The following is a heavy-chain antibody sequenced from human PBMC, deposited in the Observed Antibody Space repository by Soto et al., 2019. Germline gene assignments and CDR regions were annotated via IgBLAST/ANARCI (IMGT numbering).Heavy chain of an antibody. CDR3: ARVGRKVCTNGVCYNYYYYGMDV. J-gene: IGHJ6*02. CDR1: GGTFSSYT. CDR2: ISAYNGNT. D-gene: IGHD2-8*01. Sequence: ASVKVSCKASGGTFSSYTISWVRQAPGQGLEWMGWISAYNGNTNYAQKLQGRVTMTTDTSTSTAYMELRSLRADDTAVYYCARVGRKVCTNGVCYNYYYYGMDVWGQGTTVTVSS. V-gene: IGHV1-18*01.